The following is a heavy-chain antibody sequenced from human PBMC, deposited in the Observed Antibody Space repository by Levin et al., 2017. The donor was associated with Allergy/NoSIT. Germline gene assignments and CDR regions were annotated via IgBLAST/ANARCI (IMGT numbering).Heavy chain of an antibody. CDR3: ARAGAPS. V-gene: IGHV1-69*01. D-gene: IGHD1-26*01. CDR1: GGSFSSFA. CDR2: IIPTSGSV. J-gene: IGHJ5*02. Sequence: KISCTASGGSFSSFAIHWVRQAPGQGLEWMGGIIPTSGSVNYAQSLQGRVTITADESSTTAYMELRSLRSDDTALYYCARAGAPSWGQGTLVTVSS.